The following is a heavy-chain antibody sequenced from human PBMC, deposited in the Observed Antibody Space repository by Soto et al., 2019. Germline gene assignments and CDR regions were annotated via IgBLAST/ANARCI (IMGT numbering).Heavy chain of an antibody. CDR3: ARGSQLERDAFDI. V-gene: IGHV4-31*03. D-gene: IGHD1-1*01. Sequence: SETLSLTCTVSGVSISSGGYYWSWIRQHPGKGLEWIGYIYYTGSTYYKPSLKSRVTMSLDTSKKQFSLKLSSVTVADTAVYYCARGSQLERDAFDIWGQGTMVTVSS. CDR2: IYYTGST. CDR1: GVSISSGGYY. J-gene: IGHJ3*02.